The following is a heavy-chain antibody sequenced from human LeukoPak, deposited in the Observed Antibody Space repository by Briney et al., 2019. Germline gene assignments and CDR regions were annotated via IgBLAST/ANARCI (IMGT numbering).Heavy chain of an antibody. Sequence: GGSLRLSCAASGFTFDDYGMSWVRQAPGKGLEWVSSISSSSSYIYYADSVKGRFTISRDNAKNSLYLQMNSLRAEDTAVYYCASSLMITFGGPFFDYWGQGTLVTVSS. CDR1: GFTFDDYG. V-gene: IGHV3-21*01. D-gene: IGHD3-16*01. CDR3: ASSLMITFGGPFFDY. CDR2: ISSSSSYI. J-gene: IGHJ4*02.